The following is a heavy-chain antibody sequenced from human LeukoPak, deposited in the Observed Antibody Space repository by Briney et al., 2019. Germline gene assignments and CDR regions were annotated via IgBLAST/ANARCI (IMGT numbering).Heavy chain of an antibody. CDR2: IRGSGGNT. CDR1: GFTFSSYS. J-gene: IGHJ6*02. Sequence: PGRSLRLSCVVSGFTFSSYSMSWVRQPPGKGLGWVSAIRGSGGNTYYADSVKGRFTISRDNSNNTLYLQMNSLRAEDTAVYYCAKVGRLVRFLEWLSADYGMDVWGQGTTVTVSS. V-gene: IGHV3-23*01. CDR3: AKVGRLVRFLEWLSADYGMDV. D-gene: IGHD3-3*01.